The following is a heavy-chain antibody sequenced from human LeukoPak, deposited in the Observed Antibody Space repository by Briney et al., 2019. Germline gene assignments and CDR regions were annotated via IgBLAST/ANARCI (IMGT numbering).Heavy chain of an antibody. CDR1: GGSISSYY. Sequence: SETLSLTCTVSGGSISSYYWSWIRQPPGKGLEWIGYIYYSGSTNYNPSLKSRVTISVDTSKNQFSLKLSSVTAADTAVYYCARDRIAAVDYWGQGTLVTVPS. J-gene: IGHJ4*02. D-gene: IGHD6-13*01. CDR3: ARDRIAAVDY. CDR2: IYYSGST. V-gene: IGHV4-59*01.